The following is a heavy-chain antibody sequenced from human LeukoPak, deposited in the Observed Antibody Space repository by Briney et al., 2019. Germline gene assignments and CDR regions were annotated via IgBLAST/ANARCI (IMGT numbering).Heavy chain of an antibody. D-gene: IGHD5-18*01. V-gene: IGHV3-30*18. CDR3: AKDRGYSYGLYYFDY. CDR1: GFTFSSYG. J-gene: IGHJ4*02. CDR2: ISYDGSNK. Sequence: GGSLRLSCAASGFTFSSYGMHWVRQAPGKGLEWVAVISYDGSNKYYADSVKGRFTISRDNSKNTLYLQMNSLRAEDTAVYYCAKDRGYSYGLYYFDYWGXGTLVTVSS.